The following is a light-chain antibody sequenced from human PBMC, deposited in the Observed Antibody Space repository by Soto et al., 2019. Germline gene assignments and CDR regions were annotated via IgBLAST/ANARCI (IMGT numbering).Light chain of an antibody. J-gene: IGLJ2*01. V-gene: IGLV2-14*01. CDR1: SSDVGGYNY. CDR2: EVS. Sequence: QSVLTQPASVSGSPGQSITISCTGTSSDVGGYNYVSWYQQHPGKAPKLMIYEVSNRPSGVSNRFSGSKSGNTASLPISGLQAEDEADYCCSSYTSSSPRVFGGGTKVTVL. CDR3: SSYTSSSPRV.